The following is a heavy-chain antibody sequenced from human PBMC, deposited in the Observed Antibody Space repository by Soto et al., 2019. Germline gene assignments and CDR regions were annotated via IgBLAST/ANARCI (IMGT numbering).Heavy chain of an antibody. CDR2: IIPIFGTA. CDR3: ARYLPSYDFWSGYYPSNWFDT. CDR1: GGTFSSYA. Sequence: QVQLVQSGAEVKKPGSSVKVSCKASGGTFSSYAISWVRQAPGQGLEWMGGIIPIFGTANYAQKFQGRVTITADESTSIAYRELRSLRSEVTAVYYCARYLPSYDFWSGYYPSNWFDTWGQGTLVTVSS. D-gene: IGHD3-3*01. J-gene: IGHJ5*02. V-gene: IGHV1-69*12.